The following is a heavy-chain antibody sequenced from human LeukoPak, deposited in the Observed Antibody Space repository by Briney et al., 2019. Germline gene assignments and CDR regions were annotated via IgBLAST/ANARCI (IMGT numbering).Heavy chain of an antibody. Sequence: GASVKVSCKASGYTFSTYAMNWVRQAPGQGLEWMGWINTNTGNPTYAQGFTGRFVFSLDTSVSTAYLQISSLKAEDTAVYYCARVIAAAGTVFDPWGQGTLVTVSS. J-gene: IGHJ5*02. CDR3: ARVIAAAGTVFDP. CDR1: GYTFSTYA. CDR2: INTNTGNP. D-gene: IGHD6-13*01. V-gene: IGHV7-4-1*02.